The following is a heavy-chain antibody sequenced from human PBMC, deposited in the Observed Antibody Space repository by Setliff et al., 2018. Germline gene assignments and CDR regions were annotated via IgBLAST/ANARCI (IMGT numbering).Heavy chain of an antibody. CDR3: ARMSGFLYMDV. Sequence: SSETLSLTCTVSDDSISSRHYYWSWIRQPAGKGLEWLGQIYTSWSTNYNPSLKGRATLSIYASKNQFSLKLTTVTAADTAVYYCARMSGFLYMDVWGKGTTVTVSS. CDR2: IYTSWST. D-gene: IGHD3-3*01. J-gene: IGHJ6*03. V-gene: IGHV4-61*09. CDR1: DDSISSRHYY.